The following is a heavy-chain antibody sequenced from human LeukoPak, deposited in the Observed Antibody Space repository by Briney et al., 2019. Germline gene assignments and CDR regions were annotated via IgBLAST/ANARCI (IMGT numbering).Heavy chain of an antibody. D-gene: IGHD3-9*01. CDR2: IYYTGTT. CDR3: ARQTGAGLFILP. Sequence: PSETLSLTCTVSGDSISSCSSYWGWMRPPPGEGLVWIAIIYYTGTTYYTTSLKSRVTISVETSKTQCSLRLSSVTAADTAVYFCARQTGAGLFILPGSEGTLVTVSS. V-gene: IGHV4-39*01. CDR1: GDSISSCSSY. J-gene: IGHJ5*02.